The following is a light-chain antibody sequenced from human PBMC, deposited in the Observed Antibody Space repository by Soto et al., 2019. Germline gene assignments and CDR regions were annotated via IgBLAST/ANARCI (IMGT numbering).Light chain of an antibody. CDR1: QSVSSN. CDR3: QQYNTWWT. V-gene: IGKV3-15*01. CDR2: GAS. Sequence: EIVMTQSPATLSVSPGERATLSCRASQSVSSNLAWYQQKPGQAPRLLIYGASTRATGIPARFSGSGSGTEFTLTISSLPSEDFAVYYRQQYNTWWTFGQGTKVDIK. J-gene: IGKJ1*01.